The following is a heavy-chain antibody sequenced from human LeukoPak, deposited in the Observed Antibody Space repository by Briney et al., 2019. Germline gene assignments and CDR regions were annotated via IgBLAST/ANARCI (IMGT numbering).Heavy chain of an antibody. CDR3: ARVSSVSTVATL. CDR2: IYSGGST. D-gene: IGHD4-11*01. J-gene: IGHJ4*02. V-gene: IGHV3-53*01. Sequence: GGSLRLSCAASGFTVSSNYMSWVRQAPGKGLEWVSVIYSGGSTYYADSAKGRFTISRDNSKNTLYLQMNSLRAEDTPVYYCARVSSVSTVATLWGQGTLVTVSS. CDR1: GFTVSSNY.